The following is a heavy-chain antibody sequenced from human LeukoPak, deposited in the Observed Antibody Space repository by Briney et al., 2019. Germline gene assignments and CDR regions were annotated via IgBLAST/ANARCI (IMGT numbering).Heavy chain of an antibody. CDR1: GFIFEDYG. Sequence: PGGSLRLSCAPSGFIFEDYGMHWVRQAPGKGLEWVSGINWNGGSTGYADSVKGRFTISRDNAKNSPYLQMNSLRAEDTALYYCARWGSGYNLFDYWGQGILVTVSS. CDR2: INWNGGST. D-gene: IGHD3-3*01. CDR3: ARWGSGYNLFDY. J-gene: IGHJ4*02. V-gene: IGHV3-20*04.